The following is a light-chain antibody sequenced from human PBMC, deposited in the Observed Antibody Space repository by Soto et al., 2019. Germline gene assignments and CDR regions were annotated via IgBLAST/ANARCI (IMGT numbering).Light chain of an antibody. CDR2: GAS. CDR1: QSVSSN. Sequence: EILAPPSPATLSVSQGERATLSCRASQSVSSNLAWYQQKPGQAPRLLIYGASTRATGIPARFSGSGSGTEFTLTISSLQSEDFAVYYCQQYNNWPFTFGQGTRLEIK. CDR3: QQYNNWPFT. V-gene: IGKV3-15*01. J-gene: IGKJ5*01.